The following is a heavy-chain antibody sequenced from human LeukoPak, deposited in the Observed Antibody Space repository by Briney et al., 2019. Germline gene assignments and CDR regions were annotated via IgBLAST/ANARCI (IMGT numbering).Heavy chain of an antibody. Sequence: SETLSLTCVVSGDSLSTHHWRWIRQSPGRGLEWIGYISDSGSTNYYPSLKRLFTISVHTPNNQFSLLLSSVTPADTALYYCARGYDSTAYYPFNYWGQGTLVTVSS. CDR2: ISDSGST. D-gene: IGHD3-22*01. J-gene: IGHJ4*02. CDR1: GDSLSTHH. CDR3: ARGYDSTAYYPFNY. V-gene: IGHV4-59*11.